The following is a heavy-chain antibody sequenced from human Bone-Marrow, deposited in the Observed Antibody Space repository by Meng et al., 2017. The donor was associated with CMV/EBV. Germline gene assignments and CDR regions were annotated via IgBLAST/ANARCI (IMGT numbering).Heavy chain of an antibody. CDR3: ARKPYCSSTSCPYYDYYYGMDV. J-gene: IGHJ6*02. Sequence: SVKVSCKASGGTFSSYAISWVRQAPGQGLEWMGGIIPILGIENYAQTFQGRVTFTADKSTSTDYMELSSLRSEDTAVYYWARKPYCSSTSCPYYDYYYGMDVWAQGTTVTVSS. V-gene: IGHV1-69*10. CDR1: GGTFSSYA. D-gene: IGHD2-2*01. CDR2: IIPILGIE.